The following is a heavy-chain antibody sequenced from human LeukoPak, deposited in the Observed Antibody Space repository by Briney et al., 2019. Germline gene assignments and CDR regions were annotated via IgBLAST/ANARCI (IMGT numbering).Heavy chain of an antibody. CDR3: AKGPRHYYDSMDY. J-gene: IGHJ4*02. Sequence: PGGSLRLSCAASGFTFDDYAMHWVRQAPGKGLEWVSGISWNSGSIGYADSVKGRFTISRDNAKNSLYLQMNSLRAEDTALYYCAKGPRHYYDSMDYWGQGTPVTVSS. CDR2: ISWNSGSI. CDR1: GFTFDDYA. V-gene: IGHV3-9*01. D-gene: IGHD3-22*01.